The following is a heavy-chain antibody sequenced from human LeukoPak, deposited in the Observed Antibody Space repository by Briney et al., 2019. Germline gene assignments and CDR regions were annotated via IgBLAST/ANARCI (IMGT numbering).Heavy chain of an antibody. J-gene: IGHJ1*01. D-gene: IGHD2-21*02. CDR1: GGSISSSSYY. V-gene: IGHV4-39*01. Sequence: PSETLSLTCTVSGGSISSSSYYWGWIRQPPGKGLEWIGSIYYGGSTYYNPSLKSRVTISIDTSKNQFSLKLSSVTAADTAVYYCASEVVTSIEYFQHWGQGTLVTVSS. CDR2: IYYGGST. CDR3: ASEVVTSIEYFQH.